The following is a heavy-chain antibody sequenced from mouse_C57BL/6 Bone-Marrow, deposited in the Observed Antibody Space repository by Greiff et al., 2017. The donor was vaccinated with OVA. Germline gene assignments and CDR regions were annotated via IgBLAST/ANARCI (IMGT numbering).Heavy chain of an antibody. Sequence: EVKLMESGPVLVKPGASVKMSCKASGYTFTDYYMNWVKQSHGKSLEWIGVINPYNGGTSYNQKFKGKATLTVDKSSSTAYMELNSLTSEDSAVYYCARYYYGFAYWGQGTLVTVSA. CDR3: ARYYYGFAY. V-gene: IGHV1-19*01. D-gene: IGHD1-1*01. CDR1: GYTFTDYY. CDR2: INPYNGGT. J-gene: IGHJ3*01.